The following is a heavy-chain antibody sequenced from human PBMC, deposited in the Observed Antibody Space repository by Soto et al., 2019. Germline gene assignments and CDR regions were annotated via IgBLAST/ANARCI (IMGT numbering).Heavy chain of an antibody. CDR3: AKATTYYDYVWGSLDY. CDR1: GFTFSSYG. J-gene: IGHJ4*02. V-gene: IGHV3-30*18. D-gene: IGHD3-16*01. CDR2: ISYDGSNK. Sequence: GGSLRLSCAASGFTFSSYGMHWVRQAPGKGLEWVAVISYDGSNKYYADSVKGRFTISRDNSKNTLYLQMNSLRAEDTAVYYCAKATTYYDYVWGSLDYWGQGTLVTVSS.